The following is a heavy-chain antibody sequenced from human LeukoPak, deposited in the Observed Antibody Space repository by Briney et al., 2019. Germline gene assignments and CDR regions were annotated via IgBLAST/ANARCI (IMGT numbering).Heavy chain of an antibody. Sequence: PGGSLRLSCAASGFTVSSNYMSWVRQAPGKGLEWVSVIYSGGSTYYADSVKGRFTISRDNSKNTLYLQMNSLRAEDTAVYYCARASGTYYDILTGYQGLDYWGQGTLVTVSS. CDR2: IYSGGST. CDR3: ARASGTYYDILTGYQGLDY. CDR1: GFTVSSNY. J-gene: IGHJ4*02. V-gene: IGHV3-53*01. D-gene: IGHD3-9*01.